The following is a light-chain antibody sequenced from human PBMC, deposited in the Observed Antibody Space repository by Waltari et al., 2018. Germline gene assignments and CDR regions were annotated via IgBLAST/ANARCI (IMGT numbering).Light chain of an antibody. Sequence: FILTQPHSVSESPGKTVTISCTRSSGNIATNYVQWYQHRPGGAPTPVIYEATQSPSAGPDRFSGSIASSSNSAFLTISGLITEDEADYYCQSYDLNSRVVFGGRTKLTVL. CDR1: SGNIATNY. J-gene: IGLJ2*01. V-gene: IGLV6-57*03. CDR2: EAT. CDR3: QSYDLNSRVV.